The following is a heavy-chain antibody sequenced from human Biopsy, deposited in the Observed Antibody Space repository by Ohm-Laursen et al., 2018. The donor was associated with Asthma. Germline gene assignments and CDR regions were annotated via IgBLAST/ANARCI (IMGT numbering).Heavy chain of an antibody. CDR1: GFTVTTNS. CDR3: ARGDSSNWSHYYFDY. V-gene: IGHV3-53*01. Sequence: SLRLSCAAFGFTVTTNSISWVRQAPGKGLEWVSVTYSGGSTYYADSVKGRFTISRDNSKNTLYLQMHSLRAEDTAVYYCARGDSSNWSHYYFDYWGQGTLVTVSS. CDR2: TYSGGST. D-gene: IGHD3-22*01. J-gene: IGHJ4*02.